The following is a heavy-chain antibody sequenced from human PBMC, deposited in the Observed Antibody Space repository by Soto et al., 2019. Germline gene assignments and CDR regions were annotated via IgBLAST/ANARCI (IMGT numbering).Heavy chain of an antibody. Sequence: GGSLRLSCAASGFPFSTYGMHWVRQAPGKGLEWVAVIWYDGSNKYYVDSVKGRFTISRDNSKNTLYLQMNSLRAEDTAVYYCAGSIAARPLVDWGQGTLVTVSS. V-gene: IGHV3-33*01. D-gene: IGHD6-6*01. CDR1: GFPFSTYG. CDR3: AGSIAARPLVD. CDR2: IWYDGSNK. J-gene: IGHJ4*02.